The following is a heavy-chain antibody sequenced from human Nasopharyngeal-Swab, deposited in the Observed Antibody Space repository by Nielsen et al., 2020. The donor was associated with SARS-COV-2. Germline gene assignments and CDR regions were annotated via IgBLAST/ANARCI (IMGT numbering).Heavy chain of an antibody. D-gene: IGHD3-10*01. V-gene: IGHV3-30*18. CDR2: ISYDGSNK. J-gene: IGHJ5*02. CDR3: AKGTITMVRGVIGWFDP. Sequence: SCAASGFTFSSYGMHWVRQAPGKGLEWVAVISYDGSNKYYADSVKGRFTISRDNSKNTLYLQMNSLRAEDTAVYYCAKGTITMVRGVIGWFDPWGQGTLVTVSS. CDR1: GFTFSSYG.